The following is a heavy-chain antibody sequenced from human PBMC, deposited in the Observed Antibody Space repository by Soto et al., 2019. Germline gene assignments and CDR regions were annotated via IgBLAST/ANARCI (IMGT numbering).Heavy chain of an antibody. CDR1: GFTFSSYA. V-gene: IGHV3-23*01. CDR3: AKDLYGDYVFSDFDY. D-gene: IGHD4-17*01. Sequence: GGSLRLSCAASGFTFSSYAMSWVRQAPGKGLEWVSAISGSGGSTYYADSVKGRFTISRDNSKNTLYLQMNSLRAEDTSVYYCAKDLYGDYVFSDFDYWGQGTLVTVSS. CDR2: ISGSGGST. J-gene: IGHJ4*02.